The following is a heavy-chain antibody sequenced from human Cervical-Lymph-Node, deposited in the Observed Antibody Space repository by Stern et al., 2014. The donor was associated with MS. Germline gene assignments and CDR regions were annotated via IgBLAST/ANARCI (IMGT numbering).Heavy chain of an antibody. D-gene: IGHD6-19*01. J-gene: IGHJ5*02. CDR2: IFYSGST. Sequence: QLQLQESGPGLVKPSETLSLTCTDSGGSISRSTSYWAWIRQPPGKGLEWIGTIFYSGSTYYSPALKSRVTISIDPSKNPFSLNLPSVTAADTAVYYCAKHPSSGWAVANWFDPWGQGTLVTVSS. CDR3: AKHPSSGWAVANWFDP. V-gene: IGHV4-39*01. CDR1: GGSISRSTSY.